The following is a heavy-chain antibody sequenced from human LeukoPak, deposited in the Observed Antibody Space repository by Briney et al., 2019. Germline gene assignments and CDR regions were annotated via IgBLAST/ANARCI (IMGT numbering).Heavy chain of an antibody. CDR1: GGSISSYY. V-gene: IGHV4-59*01. CDR2: IYNSGST. J-gene: IGHJ4*02. D-gene: IGHD1-14*01. CDR3: ARTNRYAGGDRHFDY. Sequence: SSETLSLTCTVSGGSISSYYWSWIRQPPGKGLEWIGYIYNSGSTNFNPSLKSRVTISVDTSKNQFSLKMTSVTAADTAVYYCARTNRYAGGDRHFDYWGQGTLVTVSS.